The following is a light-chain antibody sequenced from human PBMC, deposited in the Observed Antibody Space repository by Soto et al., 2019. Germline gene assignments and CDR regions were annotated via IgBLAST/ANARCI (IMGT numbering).Light chain of an antibody. V-gene: IGKV3-11*01. CDR1: QSISNS. CDR2: DAS. CDR3: QQRSAWVII. J-gene: IGKJ4*01. Sequence: EIVLTQSPATLSLSPGERATLSCRASQSISNSLTWYQQKAGQPARVLIYDASTRATGIPARFSGSGSGTDLALHISSLEPEDFGMYYCQQRSAWVIIFGGGNKVEIQ.